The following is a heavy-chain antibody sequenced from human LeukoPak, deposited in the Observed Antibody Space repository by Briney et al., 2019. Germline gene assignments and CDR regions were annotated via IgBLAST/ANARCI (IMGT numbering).Heavy chain of an antibody. V-gene: IGHV3-15*01. Sequence: GGSLRLSCAASGFTFINAWMAWVRQAPGKGLEWVGRIKAKAHGGTIEYAAPVKGRFTISRDDSKNTLYLQMNSLKTEDTDVYYCTTDGVGVEGATYDNWGKGTLVSVSS. D-gene: IGHD1-26*01. J-gene: IGHJ4*02. CDR1: GFTFINAW. CDR2: IKAKAHGGTI. CDR3: TTDGVGVEGATYDN.